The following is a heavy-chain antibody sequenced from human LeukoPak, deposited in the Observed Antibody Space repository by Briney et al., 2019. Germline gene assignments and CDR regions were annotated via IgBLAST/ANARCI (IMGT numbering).Heavy chain of an antibody. V-gene: IGHV3-23*01. J-gene: IGHJ5*02. CDR3: AKSGYIVVVPAAKTNWFDP. CDR2: ISGSGGST. Sequence: PGGSLRLSCAASGFTFSSYAMSWVRQAPGKGLEWVSAISGSGGSTYYADSVKGRFTISRDNSKNTLYLQMNSLRAEDTAVYYCAKSGYIVVVPAAKTNWFDPWGQGTLVTVSS. CDR1: GFTFSSYA. D-gene: IGHD2-2*01.